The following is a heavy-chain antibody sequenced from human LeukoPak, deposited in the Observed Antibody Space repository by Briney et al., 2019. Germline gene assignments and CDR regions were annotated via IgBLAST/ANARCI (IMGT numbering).Heavy chain of an antibody. CDR1: GFTFSSYA. J-gene: IGHJ4*02. Sequence: GGSLRLSCAASGFTFSSYAMSWVRQAPGKGLEWVSAISGSGGSTYYADSVKGRFTISRDNSKNTLYLQMNSLRAEDTAVYYCARPGMQLWSMYYFDYWGQGTLVTVSS. CDR3: ARPGMQLWSMYYFDY. D-gene: IGHD5-18*01. V-gene: IGHV3-23*01. CDR2: ISGSGGST.